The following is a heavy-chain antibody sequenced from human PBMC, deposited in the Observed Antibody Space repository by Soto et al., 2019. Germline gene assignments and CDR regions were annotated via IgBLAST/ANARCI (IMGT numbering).Heavy chain of an antibody. CDR3: ARHEATYYNFYGMDV. Sequence: PGESLKISCEASGYTFTNFWISWVRQLPGKGLEWMGRIDPSDSFTNYSPSFQGQVTISTDRSFTTAYPQWSSLKASDTAMYYCARHEATYYNFYGMDVWGQGTTVTVSS. V-gene: IGHV5-10-1*04. CDR1: GYTFTNFW. CDR2: IDPSDSFT. J-gene: IGHJ6*02.